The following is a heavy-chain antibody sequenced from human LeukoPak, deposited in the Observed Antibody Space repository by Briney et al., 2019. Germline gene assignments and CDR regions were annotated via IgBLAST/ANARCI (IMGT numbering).Heavy chain of an antibody. Sequence: GRSLRLSCAASGFTFSSYWMSWVRQAPGKGLEWVANIKQDGSEKYYVDSVKGRFTISRDNAKNSLYLQMNSLRAEDTAVYYCARESQYYYDSSGYLDYYYGMDVWGQGTTVTVSS. CDR3: ARESQYYYDSSGYLDYYYGMDV. V-gene: IGHV3-7*01. CDR1: GFTFSSYW. CDR2: IKQDGSEK. D-gene: IGHD3-22*01. J-gene: IGHJ6*02.